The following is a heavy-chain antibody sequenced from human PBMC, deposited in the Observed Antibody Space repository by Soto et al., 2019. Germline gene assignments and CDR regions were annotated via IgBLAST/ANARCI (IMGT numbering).Heavy chain of an antibody. V-gene: IGHV3-21*01. D-gene: IGHD3-10*01. J-gene: IGHJ6*03. Sequence: GGSLRLSCAASGFTFSSYSMNWVRQAPGKGLEWVSSISSSSSYIYYADSVKGRFTISRDNAKNSLYLQMNSLRAEDTAVYYCARGNPTRFGVGKKNYYGSGSHNRYYYYMDVWGKGTTVTVSS. CDR2: ISSSSSYI. CDR3: ARGNPTRFGVGKKNYYGSGSHNRYYYYMDV. CDR1: GFTFSSYS.